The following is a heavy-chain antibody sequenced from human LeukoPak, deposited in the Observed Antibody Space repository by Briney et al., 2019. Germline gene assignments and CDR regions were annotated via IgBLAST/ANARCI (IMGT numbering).Heavy chain of an antibody. CDR2: ISNSGSSI. CDR1: GFTFSDSY. V-gene: IGHV3-11*04. CDR3: ARDGATLTYYFDY. D-gene: IGHD5-24*01. Sequence: GGSLRLSCAASGFTFSDSYMTWIRQAPGKGLEWVSYISNSGSSIYYADSVKGRFTISRDNSKNTLYLQMNSLRAEDTAVYYCARDGATLTYYFDYWGQGTLVTVSS. J-gene: IGHJ4*02.